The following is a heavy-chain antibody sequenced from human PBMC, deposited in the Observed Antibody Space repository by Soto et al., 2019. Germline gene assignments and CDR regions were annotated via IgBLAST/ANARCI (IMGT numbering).Heavy chain of an antibody. D-gene: IGHD2-15*01. V-gene: IGHV4-34*01. CDR3: AKHLGFCGDGDCYRGFDY. CDR1: GASFSGFY. Sequence: QVQLQQWGAGLLKPSETLSLTCAVSGASFSGFYWSWVRQPPGKGLEWSGEINHSGGTTYNPSLKSRVTMSVDTSRNQSSLRLTSVTAADTAVYYCAKHLGFCGDGDCYRGFDYWGQGTLVTVSS. CDR2: INHSGGT. J-gene: IGHJ4*02.